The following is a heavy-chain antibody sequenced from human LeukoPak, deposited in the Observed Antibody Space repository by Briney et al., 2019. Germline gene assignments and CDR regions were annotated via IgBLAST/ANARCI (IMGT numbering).Heavy chain of an antibody. V-gene: IGHV3-23*01. D-gene: IGHD6-13*01. CDR3: AKDFSGYSYSYYYYGMDV. CDR2: ISGSGGST. J-gene: IGHJ6*02. CDR1: GFTFDDYA. Sequence: PGRSLRLSCAASGFTFDDYAMSWVRQAPGKGLEWVSAISGSGGSTYYADSVKGRFTISRDNSKNTLYLQMNSLRAEDTAVYYCAKDFSGYSYSYYYYGMDVWGQGTTVTVSS.